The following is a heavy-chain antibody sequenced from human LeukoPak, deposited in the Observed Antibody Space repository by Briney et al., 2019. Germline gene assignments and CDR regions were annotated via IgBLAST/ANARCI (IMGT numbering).Heavy chain of an antibody. CDR2: MNPNSGNT. V-gene: IGHV1-8*01. D-gene: IGHD3-9*01. J-gene: IGHJ5*02. Sequence: ASVKVSCKASGYTFTSYDINWVRQAPGQGLEWMGWMNPNSGNTGYAQKFQGRVTMTRNTSISTAYMELSSLRSEDTAVYYCARAPLRYFDWPISPWEPDNWFDPWGQGTLVTVSS. CDR1: GYTFTSYD. CDR3: ARAPLRYFDWPISPWEPDNWFDP.